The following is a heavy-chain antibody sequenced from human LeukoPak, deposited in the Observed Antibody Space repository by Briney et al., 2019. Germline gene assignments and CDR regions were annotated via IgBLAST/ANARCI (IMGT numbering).Heavy chain of an antibody. CDR1: GGSISSYY. J-gene: IGHJ4*02. D-gene: IGHD2-2*01. V-gene: IGHV4-59*01. CDR2: IYYSGST. Sequence: SETLSLTCTVSGGSISSYYWSWIRQPPGKGLEWIGYIYYSGSTNYNPSLKSRVTISVDTSKNQFSLKLSSVTAADTAMYYCARDCSSTSCLDYWGQGTLVTVSS. CDR3: ARDCSSTSCLDY.